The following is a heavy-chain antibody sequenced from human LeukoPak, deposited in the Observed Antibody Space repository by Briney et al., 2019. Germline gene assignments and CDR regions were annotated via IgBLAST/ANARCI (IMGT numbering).Heavy chain of an antibody. D-gene: IGHD3-22*01. V-gene: IGHV3-30-3*01. CDR3: ARGGWYYDSSGPKDY. CDR1: GFTFSSYA. Sequence: GGSLRLSCAASGFTFSSYAMHWVRQAPGKGLEWVAVISYDGSNKYYADSVKGRFTISRDNSKNTLYLQMNSLRAEDTAVYYCARGGWYYDSSGPKDYWGQGTLVTVSS. CDR2: ISYDGSNK. J-gene: IGHJ4*02.